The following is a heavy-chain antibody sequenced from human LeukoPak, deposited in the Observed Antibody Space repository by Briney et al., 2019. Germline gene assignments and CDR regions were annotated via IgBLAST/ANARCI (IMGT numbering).Heavy chain of an antibody. J-gene: IGHJ6*04. CDR3: AELGITMIGGV. V-gene: IGHV3-48*03. D-gene: IGHD3-10*02. CDR1: GFTFSTYA. CDR2: ISSSGSTI. Sequence: GGSLRLSCAASGFTFSTYAMNWVRQAPGKGLGWVSYISSSGSTIYYADSVKGRFTISRDNAKNSLYLQMNSLRAEDTAVYYCAELGITMIGGVWGKGTTVTISS.